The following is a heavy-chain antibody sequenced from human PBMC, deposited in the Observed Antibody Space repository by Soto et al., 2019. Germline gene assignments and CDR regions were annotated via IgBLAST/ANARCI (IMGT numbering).Heavy chain of an antibody. V-gene: IGHV3-48*03. CDR1: GFTFSSYE. CDR3: ARDGVYVSGWQPYYYYGMDV. J-gene: IGHJ6*02. CDR2: ISSSGSTI. D-gene: IGHD6-19*01. Sequence: PGGSLRLSCAASGFTFSSYEMNWVRQAPGKGLEWVSYISSSGSTIYYADSVKGRFTISRDNAKNSLYLQMNSLRAEDTAVYYCARDGVYVSGWQPYYYYGMDVWGQGTTVTVSS.